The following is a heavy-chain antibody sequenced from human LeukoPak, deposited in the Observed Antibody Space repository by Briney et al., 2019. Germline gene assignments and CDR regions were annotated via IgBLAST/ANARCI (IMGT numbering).Heavy chain of an antibody. D-gene: IGHD1-26*01. CDR3: TRESGAFSPFGF. Sequence: SETLSLTCAVSGGSITTTNWWSWVRQPPGKGLEWIGEVHLSGATNYNLSLEGRVSMSIDKSKNHLSLEVTSVTAADTAIYYCTRESGAFSPFGFWGQGTLVTVSS. V-gene: IGHV4-4*02. CDR1: GGSITTTNW. J-gene: IGHJ4*02. CDR2: VHLSGAT.